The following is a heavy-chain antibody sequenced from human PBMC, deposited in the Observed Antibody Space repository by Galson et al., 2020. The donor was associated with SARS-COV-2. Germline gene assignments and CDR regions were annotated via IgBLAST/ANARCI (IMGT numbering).Heavy chain of an antibody. CDR1: GFTFSSYA. J-gene: IGHJ6*03. CDR3: ARVGPESYYDSSGYYYVGLDYYYYMDV. V-gene: IGHV3-64*02. D-gene: IGHD3-22*01. Sequence: GGSLRLSCAASGFTFSSYAMHWVRQAPGKGLEYVSAISSNGGSTYYADSVKGRFTISRDNSKNTLYLQMGSLRAEDMAVYYCARVGPESYYDSSGYYYVGLDYYYYMDVWGKGTTVTVSS. CDR2: ISSNGGST.